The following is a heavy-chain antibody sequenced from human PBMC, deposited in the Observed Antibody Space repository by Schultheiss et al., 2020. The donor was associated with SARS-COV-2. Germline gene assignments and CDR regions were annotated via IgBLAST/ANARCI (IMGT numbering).Heavy chain of an antibody. CDR1: GGSFSGYY. CDR3: ARGATGTTGYYYYGMDV. D-gene: IGHD1-7*01. V-gene: IGHV4-34*01. J-gene: IGHJ6*02. CDR2: INHSGST. Sequence: SETLSLTCAVYGGSFSGYYWSWIRQPPGKGLEWIGEINHSGSTNYNPSLKSRVTISVDTSKNQSSLKLSSVTAADTAVYYCARGATGTTGYYYYGMDVWGQGTTVTVSS.